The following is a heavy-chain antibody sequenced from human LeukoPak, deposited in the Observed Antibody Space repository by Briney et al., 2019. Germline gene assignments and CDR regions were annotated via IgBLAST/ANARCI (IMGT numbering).Heavy chain of an antibody. V-gene: IGHV1-8*01. D-gene: IGHD2-21*02. CDR3: ARGPTYCGGDCNNWFDP. CDR2: MNPNSGNT. CDR1: GYTFTSYD. J-gene: IGHJ5*02. Sequence: ASVKVSCKASGYTFTSYDINWVRQATGQGLEWMGWMNPNSGNTGYAQKFQGRVTMTRNTSISTAYMELSSLRSEDTAAYYCARGPTYCGGDCNNWFDPWGQGTLVTVSS.